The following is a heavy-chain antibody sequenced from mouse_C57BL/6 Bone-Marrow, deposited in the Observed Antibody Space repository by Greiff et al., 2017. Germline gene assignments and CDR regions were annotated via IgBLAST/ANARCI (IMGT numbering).Heavy chain of an antibody. CDR3: ARSGTNYFDY. J-gene: IGHJ2*01. Sequence: VQVVESGAELARPGASVKMSCKASGYTFTSYTMHWVKQRPGQGLEWIGYINPSSGYTKYNQKFKDKATLTADKSSSTAYMQLSSLTSEDSAVYYCARSGTNYFDYWGQGTTLTVSS. D-gene: IGHD3-1*01. CDR2: INPSSGYT. CDR1: GYTFTSYT. V-gene: IGHV1-4*01.